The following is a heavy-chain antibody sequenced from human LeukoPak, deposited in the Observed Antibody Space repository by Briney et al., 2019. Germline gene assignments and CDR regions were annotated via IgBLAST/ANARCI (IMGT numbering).Heavy chain of an antibody. V-gene: IGHV1-18*01. CDR1: GYTFTSYG. CDR2: ISAYNGNT. D-gene: IGHD6-13*01. CDR3: ARSVGAYSSSAFDY. Sequence: ASVKVSCKASGYTFTSYGISWVRQAPGQGLEWMGWISAYNGNTNYAQKLQGRVTMTTDTSTSTAYMELRSLRSDDTAAYYCARSVGAYSSSAFDYWGQGTLVTVSS. J-gene: IGHJ4*02.